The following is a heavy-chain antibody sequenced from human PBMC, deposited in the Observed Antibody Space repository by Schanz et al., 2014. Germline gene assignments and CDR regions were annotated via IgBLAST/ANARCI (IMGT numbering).Heavy chain of an antibody. V-gene: IGHV1-8*02. Sequence: QVQLVQSGAEVKNPGASVKVSCKASGYTFINSDINWVRQAAGQGLEWMGWMNPKSGNTGYAQKFQGRVTMSRTTSISTAYMELSRLRPDDTAIYYCARENRLPVVVAAHRNYYHAMDVWGQGTTVTISS. CDR2: MNPKSGNT. CDR1: GYTFINSD. CDR3: ARENRLPVVVAAHRNYYHAMDV. J-gene: IGHJ6*02. D-gene: IGHD2-15*01.